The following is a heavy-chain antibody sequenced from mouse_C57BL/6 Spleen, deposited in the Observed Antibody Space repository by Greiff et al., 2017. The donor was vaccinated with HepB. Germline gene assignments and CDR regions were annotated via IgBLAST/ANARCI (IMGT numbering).Heavy chain of an antibody. CDR1: GFTFSSYA. CDR2: ISDGGSYT. Sequence: EVHLVESGGGLVKPGGSLKLSCAASGFTFSSYAMSWVRQTPEKRLEWVATISDGGSYTYYPDNVKGRFTISRDNAKNNLYLQMSHLQSEDTAMYYCARDNYGSSPYYFDYWGQGTTLTVSS. CDR3: ARDNYGSSPYYFDY. D-gene: IGHD1-1*01. J-gene: IGHJ2*01. V-gene: IGHV5-4*01.